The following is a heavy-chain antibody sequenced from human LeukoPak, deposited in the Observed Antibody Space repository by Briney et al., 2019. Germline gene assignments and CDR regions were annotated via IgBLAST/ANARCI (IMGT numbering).Heavy chain of an antibody. D-gene: IGHD6-19*01. V-gene: IGHV3-23*01. Sequence: GGSLRLSCASSGFTFSSYAMSWVRQAPGKGLEWVSGISGDGVSTYHADSVKGRFTISRDDSKNTLYLQMNSLRAEDTAVYFCARSTYSSGWRDYWGQGTLVTVSS. J-gene: IGHJ4*02. CDR1: GFTFSSYA. CDR3: ARSTYSSGWRDY. CDR2: ISGDGVST.